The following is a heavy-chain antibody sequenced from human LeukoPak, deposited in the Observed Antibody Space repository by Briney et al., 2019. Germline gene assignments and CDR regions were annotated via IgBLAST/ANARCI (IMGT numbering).Heavy chain of an antibody. CDR2: IYSGGST. V-gene: IGHV3-53*05. Sequence: GGSLRLSCAASGFTVSSNYMSWVRQAPGKGMEGGAVIYSGGSTYYADSVKGRFTISRDNSKNTLYLQMNSLRAEDTAVYYCARDRSSGWPGTFDYWGQGTLVTVSS. CDR3: ARDRSSGWPGTFDY. J-gene: IGHJ4*02. D-gene: IGHD6-19*01. CDR1: GFTVSSNY.